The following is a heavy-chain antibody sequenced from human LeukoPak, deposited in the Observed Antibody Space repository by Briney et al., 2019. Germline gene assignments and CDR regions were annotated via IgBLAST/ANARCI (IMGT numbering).Heavy chain of an antibody. CDR3: AKGSRGWYSWYFDV. D-gene: IGHD6-19*01. V-gene: IGHV3-23*01. CDR1: GFTFSSFT. CDR2: ISGSGGST. J-gene: IGHJ2*01. Sequence: GGSLRLSCAASGFTFSSFTMSWVRQAPGKGLEWVSTISGSGGSTYYADSVKGRFTISRDNSKNTLYLQMSSLRAEDTAVYYCAKGSRGWYSWYFDVWGRGTLVTVSS.